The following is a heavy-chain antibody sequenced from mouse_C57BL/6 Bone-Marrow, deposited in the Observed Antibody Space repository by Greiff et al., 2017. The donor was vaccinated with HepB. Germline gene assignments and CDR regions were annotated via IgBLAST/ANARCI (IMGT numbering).Heavy chain of an antibody. CDR2: IRKKANNHAT. CDR3: TNGKGFDY. CDR1: GFTFSDAW. V-gene: IGHV6-6*01. Sequence: EVKLVESGGGLVQPGGSMKLSCAASGFTFSDAWMDWVLQSPEKGLEWVAEIRKKANNHATYYAESVKGRFTISRDDSKSSVYLQMNSLRAEDTGIYYCTNGKGFDYWGQGTTLTVSS. J-gene: IGHJ2*01.